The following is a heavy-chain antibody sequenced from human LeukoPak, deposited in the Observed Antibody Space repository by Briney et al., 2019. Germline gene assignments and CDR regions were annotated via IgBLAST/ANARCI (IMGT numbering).Heavy chain of an antibody. J-gene: IGHJ4*02. CDR2: ISSSGSTI. Sequence: GGSLRLSCAASGFTFGDYYMSWIRQAPGKGLEWVSYISSSGSTIYYADSVKGRFTISRDNAKNSLYLQVNSLRAEDTAVYYCASYWDTAMVDYWGQGTLVTVSS. V-gene: IGHV3-11*01. CDR3: ASYWDTAMVDY. CDR1: GFTFGDYY. D-gene: IGHD5-18*01.